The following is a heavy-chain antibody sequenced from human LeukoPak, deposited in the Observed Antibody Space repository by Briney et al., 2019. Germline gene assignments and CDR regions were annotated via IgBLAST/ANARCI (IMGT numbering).Heavy chain of an antibody. CDR2: ISGGAAGT. Sequence: GGSLRLSCAASGFTFLTYAMAWVRQAPGKGIEWVSSISGGAAGTYYARSVKGRFTVSRDNDKNALYLQMDDVTAADTALYYCARVRGVGTHIWLLPWNLWGQGTLVSVSS. CDR1: GFTFLTYA. J-gene: IGHJ5*02. D-gene: IGHD2-21*02. CDR3: ARVRGVGTHIWLLPWNL. V-gene: IGHV3-23*01.